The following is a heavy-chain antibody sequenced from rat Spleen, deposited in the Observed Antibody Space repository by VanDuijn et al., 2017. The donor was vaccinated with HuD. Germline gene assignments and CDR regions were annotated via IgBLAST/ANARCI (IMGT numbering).Heavy chain of an antibody. CDR2: ISYDGSST. V-gene: IGHV5S10*01. CDR3: ASLMYTPDYLGVMDV. Sequence: EVQLVASGGGLLQPGGSLNLSCTASGFTFSDYYMAWVRQAPTKGLEWVATISYDGSSTYYRDSVKGRFTISRDNAKSTLYLQMDSLRSEDTATYYCASLMYTPDYLGVMDVWGQGTSVTVSS. CDR1: GFTFSDYY. J-gene: IGHJ4*01. D-gene: IGHD1-6*01.